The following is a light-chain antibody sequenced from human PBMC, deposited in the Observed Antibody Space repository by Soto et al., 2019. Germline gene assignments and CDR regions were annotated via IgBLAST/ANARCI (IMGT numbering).Light chain of an antibody. CDR2: EVN. CDR3: KSFTTSSPYV. Sequence: QCLLTLPASASGSRGQSITISCTGTSSDIGTYTRVSWYQQPPGTAPKLIIYEVNSRPSGVPDRFSGSKSGNTASLAISGLQAEDEADYYRKSFTTSSPYVFGTGTKVTVL. CDR1: SSDIGTYTR. J-gene: IGLJ1*01. V-gene: IGLV2-18*02.